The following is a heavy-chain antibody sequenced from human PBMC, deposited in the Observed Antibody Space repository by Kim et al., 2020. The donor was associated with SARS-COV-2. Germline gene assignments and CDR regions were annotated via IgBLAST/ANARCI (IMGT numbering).Heavy chain of an antibody. V-gene: IGHV1-18*01. J-gene: IGHJ6*02. CDR2: IGAYNGMS. D-gene: IGHD2-21*02. CDR1: GYTFAAYG. Sequence: ASVKVSCKASGYTFAAYGISWVRQARGQGLEWMGGIGAYNGMSDYGQTFRDRITMTTDIYSNTAYLEVRSLRSDDTAIYYCARGGRGDHFYNGMDVWGQGTAVIVSS. CDR3: ARGGRGDHFYNGMDV.